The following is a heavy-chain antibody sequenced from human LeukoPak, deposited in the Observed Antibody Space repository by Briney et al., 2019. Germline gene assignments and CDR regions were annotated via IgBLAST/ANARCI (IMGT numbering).Heavy chain of an antibody. CDR1: GYRFITFG. CDR2: INPYNGNR. V-gene: IGHV1-18*01. CDR3: ARFQASEFRGFDH. Sequence: ASVKVSCKTSGYRFITFGINWVRQAPGQGLEWMGWINPYNGNRYYAKKLRDRFNMTTDTSTSTVYLELQTLTSDDTAIYYCARFQASEFRGFDHWGQGTLITVSS. J-gene: IGHJ4*02. D-gene: IGHD3-10*01.